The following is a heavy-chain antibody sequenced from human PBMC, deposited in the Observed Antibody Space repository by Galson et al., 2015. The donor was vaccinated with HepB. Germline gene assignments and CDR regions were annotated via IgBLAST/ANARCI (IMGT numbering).Heavy chain of an antibody. V-gene: IGHV1-69*13. J-gene: IGHJ4*02. CDR1: GGTFSSYA. CDR3: ARISLGTTLSYSSGWDY. D-gene: IGHD6-19*01. CDR2: IIPIFGTA. Sequence: SVKVSCKASGGTFSSYATSWVRQAPGQGLEWMGGIIPIFGTANYAQKFQGRVTITADESTSTAYMELSSLRSEDTAVYYCARISLGTTLSYSSGWDYWGQGTLVTVSS.